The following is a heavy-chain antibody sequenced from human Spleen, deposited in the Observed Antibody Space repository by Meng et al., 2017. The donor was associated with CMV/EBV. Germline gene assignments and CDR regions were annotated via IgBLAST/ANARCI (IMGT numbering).Heavy chain of an antibody. Sequence: GESLKISCAASGFTFSSYGMHWVRQAPGKGLEWVAFIRYDGSNKYYADSVKGRFTISRDNSKNTLYLQMNSLRGEDTAMYYCAKDSYSKGDYWGHGTLVTVSS. CDR2: IRYDGSNK. D-gene: IGHD4-11*01. CDR3: AKDSYSKGDY. J-gene: IGHJ4*01. CDR1: GFTFSSYG. V-gene: IGHV3-30*02.